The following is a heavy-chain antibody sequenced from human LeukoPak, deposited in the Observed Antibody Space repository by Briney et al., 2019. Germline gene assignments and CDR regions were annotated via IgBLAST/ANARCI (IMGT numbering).Heavy chain of an antibody. D-gene: IGHD3-16*02. J-gene: IGHJ4*02. CDR2: ISSSSSYI. Sequence: PGGSLRLSCAASGFTFSSYSMNWVRQAPGKGLEWVSSISSSSSYIYYADSVKGRFTISRDNAKNSLYLQMNSLRAEDTAVYYCARQYRGSYRLDYWGQGTLVTVSS. V-gene: IGHV3-21*01. CDR3: ARQYRGSYRLDY. CDR1: GFTFSSYS.